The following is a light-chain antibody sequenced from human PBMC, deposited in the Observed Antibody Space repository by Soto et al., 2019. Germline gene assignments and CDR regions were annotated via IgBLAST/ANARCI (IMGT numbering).Light chain of an antibody. CDR1: QSISSW. J-gene: IGKJ5*01. Sequence: DIQMTQSPSTLSASVGDRVTITCRASQSISSWLAWYQQKPGKAPKLLIYKASSLESGVPSRFSGSGSGTEFTLTISSLQPEDFATYYCQQLNSYITFGQGTRLEIK. V-gene: IGKV1-5*03. CDR3: QQLNSYIT. CDR2: KAS.